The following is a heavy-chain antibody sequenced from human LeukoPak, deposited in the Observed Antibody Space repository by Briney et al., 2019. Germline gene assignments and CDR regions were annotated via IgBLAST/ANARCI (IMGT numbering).Heavy chain of an antibody. CDR3: ARGEITSGGVIVVFDS. D-gene: IGHD3-16*02. CDR1: GYTFTGYY. Sequence: ASAKVSCKASGYTFTGYYTHWVRQAPGQGLEWMGWINPNSGGTNYAQKFHGRVTMTRDTSISTAYMELSRLRSDDTAVYYCARGEITSGGVIVVFDSWGQGTLVTVSS. J-gene: IGHJ4*02. V-gene: IGHV1-2*02. CDR2: INPNSGGT.